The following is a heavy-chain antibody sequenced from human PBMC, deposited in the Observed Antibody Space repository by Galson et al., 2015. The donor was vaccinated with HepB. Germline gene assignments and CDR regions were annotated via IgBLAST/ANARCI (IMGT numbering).Heavy chain of an antibody. V-gene: IGHV6-1*01. Sequence: CAISGDSVSSNSAAWNWIRQSPSRGLEWLGRTYYRSEWYNDYAVSVKSRITINPDTSKNQSSLQLNSVTPEDTAVYYCARDRWDSSGYYGFFDYWGQGTLVTVSS. CDR2: TYYRSEWYN. CDR1: GDSVSSNSAA. CDR3: ARDRWDSSGYYGFFDY. D-gene: IGHD3-22*01. J-gene: IGHJ4*02.